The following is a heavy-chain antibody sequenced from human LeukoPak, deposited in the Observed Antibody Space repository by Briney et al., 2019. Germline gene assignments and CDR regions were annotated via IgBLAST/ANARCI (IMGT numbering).Heavy chain of an antibody. CDR3: ARGDCTNGVCLHYYYYYGMDV. CDR1: GFTSSSYG. J-gene: IGHJ6*02. CDR2: IWYDGSNK. D-gene: IGHD2-8*01. Sequence: GRSLRLSCAASGFTSSSYGMHWVRQAPGKGLEWVAVIWYDGSNKYYADSVKGRFTISRDNSKNTLYLQMNSLRAEDAAVYYCARGDCTNGVCLHYYYYYGMDVWGQGTTVTVSS. V-gene: IGHV3-33*01.